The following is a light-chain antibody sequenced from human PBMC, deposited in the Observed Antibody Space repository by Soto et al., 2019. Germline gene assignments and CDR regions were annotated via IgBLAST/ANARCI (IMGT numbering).Light chain of an antibody. CDR1: SSDVGGYNY. CDR2: EVS. V-gene: IGLV2-14*01. Sequence: QSALTQPASVSGSPGQSITISCTGTSSDVGGYNYVSWYQQHPGKAPKLMIYEVSNRPSGVSNRFSGSKSGNTASLTISGLQAEDEADYYCGTWDDTRTGRWMFGGGTKLTVL. J-gene: IGLJ3*02. CDR3: GTWDDTRTGRWM.